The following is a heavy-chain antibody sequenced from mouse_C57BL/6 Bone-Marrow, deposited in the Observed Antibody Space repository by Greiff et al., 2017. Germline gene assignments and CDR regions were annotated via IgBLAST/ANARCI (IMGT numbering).Heavy chain of an antibody. D-gene: IGHD2-2*01. J-gene: IGHJ3*01. CDR3: TRGWLRRGWFAY. CDR2: ISSGGDYI. CDR1: GFTFSSYA. V-gene: IGHV5-9-1*02. Sequence: EVKLQESGEGLVKPGGSLKLSCAASGFTFSSYAMSWVRQTPEKRLEWVAYISSGGDYIYYADTVKGRFTISRDNARNTLYLQMSSLKSEDTAMYYGTRGWLRRGWFAYWGQGTLGTVSA.